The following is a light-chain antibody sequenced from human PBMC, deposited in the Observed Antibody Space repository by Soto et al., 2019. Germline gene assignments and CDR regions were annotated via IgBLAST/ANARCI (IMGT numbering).Light chain of an antibody. CDR2: GAS. V-gene: IGKV3-20*01. CDR1: QTMTRAY. J-gene: IGKJ2*01. Sequence: EIVLIQSQGTLSLSPGGRATLSYRASQTMTRAYVAWYQQKPGQAPRLLIYGASNRATGIPDRFSGSGSGTDFTLIINRLEPEDFAVYYCQQYSSTPHTLGQATKVDIK. CDR3: QQYSSTPHT.